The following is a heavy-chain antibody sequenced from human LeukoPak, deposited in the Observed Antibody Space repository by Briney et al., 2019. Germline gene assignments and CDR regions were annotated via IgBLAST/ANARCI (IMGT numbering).Heavy chain of an antibody. J-gene: IGHJ4*02. CDR2: IKQDGSEK. CDR3: AREHPGSQLPPDY. V-gene: IGHV3-7*01. Sequence: GGSLRLSCAASGFTFSSYWMSWVRQAPGKGLEWVANIKQDGSEKYYVDSVKGRFTISRDNAKNSLYLQMNRLRAEDTAVYYCAREHPGSQLPPDYWGQGTLVTVSS. D-gene: IGHD2-2*01. CDR1: GFTFSSYW.